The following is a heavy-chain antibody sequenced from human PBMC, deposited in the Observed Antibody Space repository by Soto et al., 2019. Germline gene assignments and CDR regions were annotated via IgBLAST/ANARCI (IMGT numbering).Heavy chain of an antibody. CDR2: IYYSGST. Sequence: QVQLQESGPGLVKPSQTLSLTCTVSGGSISSGGYYWSWIRQHPGKGLEWIGYIYYSGSTYYNPSLKXRXTXTXXTSKHQFSLKLSSVTAADTAVYYCARVFGFGGMDVWGQGTTVTVSS. V-gene: IGHV4-31*03. CDR1: GGSISSGGYY. J-gene: IGHJ6*02. CDR3: ARVFGFGGMDV. D-gene: IGHD3-10*01.